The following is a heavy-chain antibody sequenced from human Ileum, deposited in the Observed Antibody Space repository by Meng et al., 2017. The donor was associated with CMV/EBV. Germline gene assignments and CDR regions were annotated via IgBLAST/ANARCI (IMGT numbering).Heavy chain of an antibody. Sequence: EVQLVGSGGGLVHPGGSLRLSCAASGFTLSNYWMQWVRQAPGKVLVWVASISFDGSSTNYADSVKGRFTMSRDNAKNTMYLQMNSVRVDDTAMYYCARTNNADYWGQGTLVTVSS. CDR1: GFTLSNYW. CDR3: ARTNNADY. V-gene: IGHV3-74*01. J-gene: IGHJ4*02. D-gene: IGHD1-14*01. CDR2: ISFDGSST.